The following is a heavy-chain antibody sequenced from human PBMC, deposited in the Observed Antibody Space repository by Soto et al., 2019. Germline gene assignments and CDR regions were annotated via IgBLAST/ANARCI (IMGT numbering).Heavy chain of an antibody. Sequence: QVQLVQSGAEVKKPGASVKVSCKASGYTFTSYDINWVRQATGQGLVWMGWMNPTSGNTGYAQKFQARLTITKTPSISKPYTELSRLRSGDTAVYYWARTPASGSWVGSSYYYGMDVWGQGSPVTVSS. V-gene: IGHV1-8*01. J-gene: IGHJ6*02. CDR2: MNPTSGNT. CDR3: ARTPASGSWVGSSYYYGMDV. CDR1: GYTFTSYD. D-gene: IGHD1-26*01.